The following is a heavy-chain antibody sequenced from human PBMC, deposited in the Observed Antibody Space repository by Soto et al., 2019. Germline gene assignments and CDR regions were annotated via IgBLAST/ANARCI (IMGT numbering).Heavy chain of an antibody. D-gene: IGHD6-6*01. CDR1: GFTFSSYS. Sequence: GGSLRLSCAASGFTFSSYSMNWVRQAPGKGLEWVSSISSSSSYIYYADSVKGRFTISRDNAKNSLYLQMNSLRAEDTAVYDCAGRDGSSSYYYYYMDVWGKGTTVTVSS. CDR3: AGRDGSSSYYYYYMDV. CDR2: ISSSSSYI. V-gene: IGHV3-21*01. J-gene: IGHJ6*03.